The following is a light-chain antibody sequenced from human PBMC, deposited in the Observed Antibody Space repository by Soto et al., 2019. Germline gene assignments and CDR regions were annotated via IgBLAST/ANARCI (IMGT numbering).Light chain of an antibody. J-gene: IGLJ1*01. CDR2: DVN. Sequence: QSALTQPASVSGSPGQSITISCTGASTDVDVYDYVSWYQQHPRQAPKLMIYDVNNRPSGVSYRFSGSESGDTASLTISGLQAEDDADYYCSSYTSSAPFYVFGTGTKLTVL. CDR3: SSYTSSAPFYV. CDR1: STDVDVYDY. V-gene: IGLV2-14*03.